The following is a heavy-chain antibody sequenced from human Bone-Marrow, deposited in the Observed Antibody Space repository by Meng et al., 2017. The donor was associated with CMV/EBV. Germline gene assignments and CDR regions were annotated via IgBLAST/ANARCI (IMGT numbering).Heavy chain of an antibody. V-gene: IGHV3-23*01. CDR3: AKDRSFLNSGWYFSDY. Sequence: GGSLRLSCAASGFSFSSNAMSLVRQAPGKGLEWVSYIIGSGAATFYADSVKGRFTISRDNSKNTLYLQMNSLRAEDTAVYYCAKDRSFLNSGWYFSDYWGQGTLVTVSS. CDR2: IIGSGAAT. CDR1: GFSFSSNA. D-gene: IGHD6-19*01. J-gene: IGHJ4*02.